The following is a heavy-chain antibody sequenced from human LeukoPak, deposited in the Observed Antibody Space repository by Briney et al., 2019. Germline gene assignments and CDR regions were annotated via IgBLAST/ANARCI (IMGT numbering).Heavy chain of an antibody. Sequence: GGSLRLSCTASGFTFSNYAMSWARQAPGKGLEWVSAISGSGDSTYYAESVKGRFTISRDNSKNTLYLQMNSLRAEDTAIYYCAREATMVRGVSWFDPWGQGTLVTVSS. V-gene: IGHV3-23*01. CDR1: GFTFSNYA. D-gene: IGHD3-10*01. CDR3: AREATMVRGVSWFDP. CDR2: ISGSGDST. J-gene: IGHJ5*02.